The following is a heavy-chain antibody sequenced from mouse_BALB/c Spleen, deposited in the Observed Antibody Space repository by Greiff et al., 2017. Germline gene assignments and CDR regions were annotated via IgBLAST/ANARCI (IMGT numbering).Heavy chain of an antibody. D-gene: IGHD2-1*01. Sequence: EVKVVESGGDLVKPGGSLKLSCAASGFTFSSYGMSWVRQTPDKRLEWVATISSGGSYTYYPDSVKGRFTISRDNAKNTLYLQMSSLKSEDTAMYYCARQYGNYPAWFAYWGQGTLVTVSA. CDR1: GFTFSSYG. V-gene: IGHV5-6*01. CDR3: ARQYGNYPAWFAY. CDR2: ISSGGSYT. J-gene: IGHJ3*01.